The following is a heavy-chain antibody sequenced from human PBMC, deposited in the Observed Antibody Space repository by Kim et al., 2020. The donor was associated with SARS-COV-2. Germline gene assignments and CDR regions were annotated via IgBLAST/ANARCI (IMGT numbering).Heavy chain of an antibody. CDR1: GDSITSRSSF. CDR2: IYYTGST. J-gene: IGHJ4*02. CDR3: ARASGKTKFGVVFDY. Sequence: SETLSLTCNVSGDSITSRSSFWGWIRQPPGKGLEWIASIYYTGSTYYNPSLKSRVTISVDTSKNQFSLKVTSVTAADTALYYCARASGKTKFGVVFDYWGQGTQVTVSS. D-gene: IGHD3-3*01. V-gene: IGHV4-39*01.